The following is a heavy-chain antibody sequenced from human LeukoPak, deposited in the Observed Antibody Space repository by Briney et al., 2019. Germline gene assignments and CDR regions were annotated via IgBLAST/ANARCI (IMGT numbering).Heavy chain of an antibody. D-gene: IGHD6-6*01. CDR3: ARGGEYSSSLFDY. V-gene: IGHV1-2*02. Sequence: ASVKVSCKASGYTFTGYYMRWVRQAPGQGLEWMGWINPNSGGTNYAQKLQGRVTMTTDTSTSTAYMELRSLRSDDTAVYYCARGGEYSSSLFDYWGQGTLVTVSS. CDR2: INPNSGGT. CDR1: GYTFTGYY. J-gene: IGHJ4*02.